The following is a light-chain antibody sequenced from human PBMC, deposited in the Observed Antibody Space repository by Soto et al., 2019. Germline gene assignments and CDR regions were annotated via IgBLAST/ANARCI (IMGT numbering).Light chain of an antibody. Sequence: QSALTQPPSAFGSPGQSVTISCTGTSSDVGGYNYVSWYQQYAGKAPKLMISEVSKRPSGVPDRFSGSKSGNTASLTVSGLQAEDEADYYCSSYAGSNKSVFGTGTKVTVL. V-gene: IGLV2-8*01. CDR3: SSYAGSNKSV. J-gene: IGLJ1*01. CDR2: EVS. CDR1: SSDVGGYNY.